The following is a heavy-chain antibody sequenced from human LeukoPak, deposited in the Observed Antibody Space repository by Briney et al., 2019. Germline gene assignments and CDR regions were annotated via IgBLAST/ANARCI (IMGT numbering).Heavy chain of an antibody. CDR1: GFIFSDYG. V-gene: IGHV3-48*01. J-gene: IGHJ4*02. CDR3: ASGYDFSSGSKRGFDH. D-gene: IGHD3-3*01. CDR2: ISSGSSDI. Sequence: GGSLRLSCAASGFIFSDYGMNWVRQAQGKGLEWISYISSGSSDIFYADSVKGRFTISRDNAKSSLFLQMSSLRAEDTAVYYCASGYDFSSGSKRGFDHWGQGTLVIVSS.